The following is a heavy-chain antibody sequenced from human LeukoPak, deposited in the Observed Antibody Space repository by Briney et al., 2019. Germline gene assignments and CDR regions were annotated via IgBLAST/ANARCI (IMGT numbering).Heavy chain of an antibody. CDR2: INPNSGGT. Sequence: ASVKVSCKASGYTFTGYYMHWVRQAPGQGLEWMGWINPNSGGTNYAQKFQGWVTMTRDTSISTAYMELSRLRSDDTAVYYCARDPQMRGPGYSSGWSDYWGQGTLVTVSS. CDR3: ARDPQMRGPGYSSGWSDY. V-gene: IGHV1-2*04. CDR1: GYTFTGYY. D-gene: IGHD6-19*01. J-gene: IGHJ4*02.